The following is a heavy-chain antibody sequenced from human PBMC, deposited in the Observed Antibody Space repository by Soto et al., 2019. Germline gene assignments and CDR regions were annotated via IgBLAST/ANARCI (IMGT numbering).Heavy chain of an antibody. Sequence: QVQLQESGPGLVKPSGTLSLTCAVSVGSIRSSNWWSWVRQPPGKGLQWIGEIYHSGSTNYIPSPKSRVTISVDTSRNQFSLKLSSVTAANTAVYYCARRWGEGRVDYWGQGTLVTVSS. CDR1: VGSIRSSNW. V-gene: IGHV4-4*02. CDR3: ARRWGEGRVDY. J-gene: IGHJ4*02. D-gene: IGHD3-10*01. CDR2: IYHSGST.